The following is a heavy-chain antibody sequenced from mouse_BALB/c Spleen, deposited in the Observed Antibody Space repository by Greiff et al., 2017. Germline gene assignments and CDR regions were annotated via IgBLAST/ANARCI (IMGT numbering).Heavy chain of an antibody. V-gene: IGHV5-12-2*01. CDR1: GFTFSSYT. J-gene: IGHJ3*01. CDR2: ISNGGGST. Sequence: EVLLVESGGGLVQPGGSLKLSCAASGFTFSSYTMSWVRQTPEKRLEWVAYISNGGGSTYYPDTVKGRFTISRDNAKNTLYLQMSSLKSEDTAMYYCARHGLRGAWFAYWGQGTLVTVSA. CDR3: ARHGLRGAWFAY. D-gene: IGHD1-1*01.